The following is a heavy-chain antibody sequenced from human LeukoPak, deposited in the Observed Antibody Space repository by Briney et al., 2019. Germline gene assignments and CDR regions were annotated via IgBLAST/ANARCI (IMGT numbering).Heavy chain of an antibody. CDR1: GGTFSSYA. Sequence: SVRVSCKASGGTFSSYAISWVRPAPGQGLEGMGGIIPIFGTAIYAQMFEGRVTITADKSKSTAYMELSSLRSEDNAVYYCASAGPVVAGTLGGRDVWGKGTTVTVSS. V-gene: IGHV1-69*06. J-gene: IGHJ6*04. CDR3: ASAGPVVAGTLGGRDV. D-gene: IGHD2-15*01. CDR2: IIPIFGTA.